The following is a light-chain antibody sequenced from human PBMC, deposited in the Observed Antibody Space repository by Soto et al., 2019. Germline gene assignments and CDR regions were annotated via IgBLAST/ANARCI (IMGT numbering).Light chain of an antibody. Sequence: DIQMTQSPSSLSASVGDRVTITCRASQSISSYLNWYQQKPGKAPKLLIYAASSLQSGVPSRFSGSGSGTDITLTISSLQPEDFETYYCQQSYSTPQTFGQGTKVEIK. V-gene: IGKV1-39*01. J-gene: IGKJ1*01. CDR3: QQSYSTPQT. CDR1: QSISSY. CDR2: AAS.